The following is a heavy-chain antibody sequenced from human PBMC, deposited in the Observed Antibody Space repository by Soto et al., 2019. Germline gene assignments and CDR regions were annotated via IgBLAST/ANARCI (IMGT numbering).Heavy chain of an antibody. CDR2: TYYRSKWYN. J-gene: IGHJ3*02. D-gene: IGHD2-15*01. Sequence: SQTLSLTCAISGDSVSSNSAAWNWIRQSPSRGLEWLGRTYYRSKWYNDYAVSVKSRITINPDTSKNQFSLHLNSVTPEDTAVYYCARVTSPGYCSGGSCRYDAFDIWGQGTTVTVSS. V-gene: IGHV6-1*01. CDR1: GDSVSSNSAA. CDR3: ARVTSPGYCSGGSCRYDAFDI.